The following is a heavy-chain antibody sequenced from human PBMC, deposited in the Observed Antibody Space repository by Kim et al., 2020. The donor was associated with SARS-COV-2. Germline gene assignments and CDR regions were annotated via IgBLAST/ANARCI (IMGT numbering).Heavy chain of an antibody. CDR1: GGSISSYY. CDR3: ARVRRIYGSGSYLAFDI. V-gene: IGHV4-59*01. D-gene: IGHD3-10*01. J-gene: IGHJ3*02. CDR2: IYYSGST. Sequence: SETLSLTCTVSGGSISSYYWSWIRQPPGKGLEWIGYIYYSGSTNYNPSLKSRVTISVDTSKNQFSLKLSSVTAADTAVYYCARVRRIYGSGSYLAFDIWGQGTMVTVSS.